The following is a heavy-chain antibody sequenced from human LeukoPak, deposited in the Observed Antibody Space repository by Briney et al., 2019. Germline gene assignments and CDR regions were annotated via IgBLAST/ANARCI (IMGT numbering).Heavy chain of an antibody. D-gene: IGHD1-1*01. J-gene: IGHJ3*02. Sequence: SETLSLTCTVSGGSISSSSYYWGWIRQPPGKGLEWIGSIYYSGSTYYNPSLKSRVTISVDTSKNQFSLKLSSVTAADTAVYHCARRMSGATSALDIWGQGTLVTVSS. CDR3: ARRMSGATSALDI. CDR1: GGSISSSSYY. CDR2: IYYSGST. V-gene: IGHV4-39*01.